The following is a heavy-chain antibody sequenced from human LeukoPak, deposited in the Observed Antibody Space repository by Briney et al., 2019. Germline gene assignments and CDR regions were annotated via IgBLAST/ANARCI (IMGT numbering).Heavy chain of an antibody. CDR3: AKGDYGDYTRFDS. J-gene: IGHJ4*02. CDR2: INPNSGDT. CDR1: GYTFTGYY. Sequence: ASVKVSCKASGYTFTGYYMHWVRQAPGQGLEWMGWINPNSGDTNYAEKFQGRVTMTRDTSISTAYMELNRLTSDDTAVYYCAKGDYGDYTRFDSWGQGILVTVSS. D-gene: IGHD4-17*01. V-gene: IGHV1-2*02.